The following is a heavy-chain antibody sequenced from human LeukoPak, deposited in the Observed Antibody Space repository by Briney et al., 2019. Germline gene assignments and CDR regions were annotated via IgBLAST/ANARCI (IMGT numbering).Heavy chain of an antibody. J-gene: IGHJ4*02. D-gene: IGHD3-22*01. CDR2: IYSGGST. CDR3: ARDRYYYDSSGYSGNYYFDY. CDR1: GFTVGSNY. Sequence: PGGSLRLSCAASGFTVGSNYMSWVRQAPGKGLEWVSVIYSGGSTYYADSVKGRFTISRDNSKNTLYLQMNSLRAEDTAVYYCARDRYYYDSSGYSGNYYFDYWGQGTLVTVSS. V-gene: IGHV3-66*01.